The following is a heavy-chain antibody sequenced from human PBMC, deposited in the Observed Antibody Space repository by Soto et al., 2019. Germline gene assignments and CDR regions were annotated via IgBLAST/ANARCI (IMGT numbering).Heavy chain of an antibody. Sequence: QVQLVESGGGVVQPGRSLRLSCVASGFTLSNTGMQWVRQAPGKGLEWVAMISHDGSNTYYGDSVKGRFTISRDNSWNTLYLQMESLRPEDTSVYYCAKDWGSSGWFNWFDPWGQGTLVTVSS. V-gene: IGHV3-30*18. J-gene: IGHJ5*02. D-gene: IGHD6-19*01. CDR1: GFTLSNTG. CDR2: ISHDGSNT. CDR3: AKDWGSSGWFNWFDP.